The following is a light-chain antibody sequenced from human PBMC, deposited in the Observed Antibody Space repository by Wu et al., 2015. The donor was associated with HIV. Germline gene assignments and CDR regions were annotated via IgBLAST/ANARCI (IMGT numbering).Light chain of an antibody. J-gene: IGKJ1*01. V-gene: IGKV3-20*01. CDR3: QQYDGSPKT. CDR2: GAS. CDR1: QSVSSSS. Sequence: EIVLTQSPGTLSLSPGERATLSCRASQSVSSSSLAWYQQKPGQAPRLLISGASSRASGIPDRFRGSGSGTDFTLTINKLEPEDFAMYYCQQYDGSPKTFGQGTKVEIK.